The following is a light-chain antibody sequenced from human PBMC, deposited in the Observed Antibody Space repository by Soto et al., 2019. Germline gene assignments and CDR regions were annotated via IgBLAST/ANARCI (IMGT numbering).Light chain of an antibody. Sequence: EIVLTQVPGTLSLSPGERATLSCRSSQSVSSSFLSWYQQKPGQSPRLLIYDASNRATGIPARFSGSGSGTDFTLTISSLEPEDFAVYYCQQRSNWPITFGQGKRLGIK. CDR3: QQRSNWPIT. J-gene: IGKJ5*01. CDR2: DAS. CDR1: QSVSSSF. V-gene: IGKV3-11*01.